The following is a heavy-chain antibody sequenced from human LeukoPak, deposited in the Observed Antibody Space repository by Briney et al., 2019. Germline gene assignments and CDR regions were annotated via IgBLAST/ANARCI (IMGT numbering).Heavy chain of an antibody. CDR1: GFTFSSYW. CDR3: AREGGTVYYFDY. D-gene: IGHD1/OR15-1a*01. J-gene: IGHJ4*02. Sequence: PGGSLRLSCAASGFTFSSYWMHWVRQAPGKGLVWVSRINSDGSSTSYADSVKGRFTISRDNDKNTLYLQMNSLRAEDTAVYYCAREGGTVYYFDYWGQGTLVTVSS. CDR2: INSDGSST. V-gene: IGHV3-74*01.